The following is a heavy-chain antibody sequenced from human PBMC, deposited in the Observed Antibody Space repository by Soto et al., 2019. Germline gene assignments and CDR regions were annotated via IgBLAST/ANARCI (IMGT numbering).Heavy chain of an antibody. CDR1: GYIFSDHS. CDR3: ASDHSNFLDY. V-gene: IGHV1-18*01. Sequence: ASVKVSCKTSGYIFSDHSLSWVRLAPGQGLEWMGWISTSRGNTNYAQKFQGRLTLTTDTSTSTAYMELKSLRPDDTAVYYCASDHSNFLDY. D-gene: IGHD4-4*01. CDR2: ISTSRGNT. J-gene: IGHJ4*01.